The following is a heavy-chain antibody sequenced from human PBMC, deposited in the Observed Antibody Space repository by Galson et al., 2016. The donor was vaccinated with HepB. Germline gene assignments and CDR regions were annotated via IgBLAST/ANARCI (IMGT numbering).Heavy chain of an antibody. J-gene: IGHJ4*02. Sequence: SLRLSCAASGFTFSDYWMHWVRQVPGKGLAWVSHINSDGSITSSADSVKGRFSISRDNAKNTLYLQMNTLRAEDTAVYYCVRAPGYCSTTNCQLWKWGRGTLVTVSS. CDR3: VRAPGYCSTTNCQLWK. CDR2: INSDGSIT. CDR1: GFTFSDYW. V-gene: IGHV3-74*01. D-gene: IGHD2-2*03.